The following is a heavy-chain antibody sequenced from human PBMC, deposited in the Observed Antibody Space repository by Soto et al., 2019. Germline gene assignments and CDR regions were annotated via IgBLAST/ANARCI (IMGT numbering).Heavy chain of an antibody. CDR2: IYYSGST. CDR1: GGSISSYY. J-gene: IGHJ6*02. V-gene: IGHV4-59*01. CDR3: ARGPAVTLITMVRGVINYGMDV. D-gene: IGHD3-10*01. Sequence: SETLSLTCTVSGGSISSYYWSWIRQPPGKGLEWIGYIYYSGSTNYNPSLKSRVTISVDTSKNQFSLKLSSVTAADTAVYYCARGPAVTLITMVRGVINYGMDVWGQGTTVTSP.